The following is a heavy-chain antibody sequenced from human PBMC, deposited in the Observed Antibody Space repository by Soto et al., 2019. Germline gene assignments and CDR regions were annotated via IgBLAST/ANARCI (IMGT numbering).Heavy chain of an antibody. CDR1: GYTFTSYG. CDR3: VRRHGSETGIDWFDP. Sequence: QVQLVQSGTEVQKPGASVKVSCKASGYTFTSYGIHWVRPAPGQRLEWMGWINAANGDTKYSPKFQGRVTITRDTTASTAYMELSSLRSEDTAVYDCVRRHGSETGIDWFDPWGQGTLVTVSS. V-gene: IGHV1-3*01. J-gene: IGHJ5*02. CDR2: INAANGDT. D-gene: IGHD1-1*01.